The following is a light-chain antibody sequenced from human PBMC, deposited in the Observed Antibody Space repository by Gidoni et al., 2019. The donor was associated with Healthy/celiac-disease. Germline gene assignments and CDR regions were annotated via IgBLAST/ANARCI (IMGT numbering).Light chain of an antibody. CDR3: AAWDDSLSGRNYV. CDR1: SANIGSNY. J-gene: IGLJ1*01. Sequence: QSVLTQPPSASGPPGQRGTISGSGSSANIGSNYVYWYQQLPGTAPKLLIYRNNQRPSGVPDRFSGSKSGTSASLAISGLRSEDEADYYCAAWDDSLSGRNYVFGTGTKVTVL. CDR2: RNN. V-gene: IGLV1-47*01.